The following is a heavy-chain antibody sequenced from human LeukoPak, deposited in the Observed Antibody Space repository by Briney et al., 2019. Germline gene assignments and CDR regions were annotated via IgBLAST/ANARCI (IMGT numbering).Heavy chain of an antibody. CDR2: IYYSGST. CDR1: GGSISSGGYY. D-gene: IGHD3-22*01. CDR3: ASQYYYDSSGYYHDAFDI. Sequence: SQTLSLTCTVSGGSISSGGYYWGWIRQPPGKGLEWIGSIYYSGSTYYNPSLKSRVTISVDTSKNQFSLKLSSVTAADTAVYYCASQYYYDSSGYYHDAFDIWGQGTMVTVSS. J-gene: IGHJ3*02. V-gene: IGHV4-39*01.